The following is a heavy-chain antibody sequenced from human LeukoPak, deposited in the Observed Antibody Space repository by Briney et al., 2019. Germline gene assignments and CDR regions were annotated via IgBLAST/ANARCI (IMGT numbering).Heavy chain of an antibody. V-gene: IGHV4-39*01. J-gene: IGHJ4*02. D-gene: IGHD1-1*01. CDR2: IYYSGST. CDR3: ARQGTIYTPRY. Sequence: TSSETLSLTCTVSGGSISSTTYYWGWIRQPPGKGLEWIGSIYYSGSTYYNPSLKSRVTISVDTSKNQFSLKLSSVTAADTAVYYCARQGTIYTPRYWGQGTLVTVSS. CDR1: GGSISSTTYY.